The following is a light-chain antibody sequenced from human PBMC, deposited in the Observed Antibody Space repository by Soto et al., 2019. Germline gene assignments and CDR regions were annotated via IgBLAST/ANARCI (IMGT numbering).Light chain of an antibody. CDR1: KSNIGSNE. CDR2: ADS. CDR3: AVWDDSVFDKI. Sequence: QSVLTQPPSASGTPGQRVTISCSGSKSNIGSNEVYWYQQLPGTAPKFLIYADSQRPSGVPDRFSASKSGTSASLTISGLRSEDEAEYYCAVWDDSVFDKIFGGGTKLTVL. V-gene: IGLV1-47*02. J-gene: IGLJ2*01.